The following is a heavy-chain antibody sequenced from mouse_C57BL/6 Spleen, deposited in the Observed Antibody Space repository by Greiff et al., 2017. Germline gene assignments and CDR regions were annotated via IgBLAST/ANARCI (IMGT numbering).Heavy chain of an antibody. CDR2: IHPNSGST. V-gene: IGHV1-64*01. Sequence: QVQLQQPGAELVKPGASVKLSCTASSYTFTSYWMHWVKQRPGQGLEWIGMIHPNSGSTNYNEKFKSKATLTVDKSSSAAYMQLSSLTSEASAVYYCAKWDLIKRYDYECSAIVYWVQGTSVTVSS. J-gene: IGHJ4*01. CDR3: AKWDLIKRYDYECSAIVY. CDR1: SYTFTSYW. D-gene: IGHD2-4*01.